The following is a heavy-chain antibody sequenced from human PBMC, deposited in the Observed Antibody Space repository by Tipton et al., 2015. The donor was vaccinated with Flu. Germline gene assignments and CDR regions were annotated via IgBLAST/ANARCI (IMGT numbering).Heavy chain of an antibody. CDR2: ITYSGYT. CDR3: ATIQNHVVAA. V-gene: IGHV4-59*08. CDR1: GGSISDYY. Sequence: LRLSCTVSGGSISDYYWSWIRQAPKMGLEWIGYITYSGYTTYNPSVQSRVTMSVDPSRNQISLRLTSVTAADAAVYYCATIQNHVVAAWGPGTLITVSS. D-gene: IGHD2-15*01. J-gene: IGHJ5*02.